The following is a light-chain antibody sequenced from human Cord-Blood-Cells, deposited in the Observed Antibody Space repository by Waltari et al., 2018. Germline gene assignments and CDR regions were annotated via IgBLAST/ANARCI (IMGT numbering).Light chain of an antibody. CDR1: QSVSSSY. CDR2: GAS. J-gene: IGKJ1*01. CDR3: QQYGSSPWT. Sequence: EIVLTQSPGTLSLSPGERATLSCRASQSVSSSYLTCYQQKPGQAPTLLIYGASSRATGIPDRFSGSGSGTDFSLTISRLEPEDFAVYYCQQYGSSPWTFGQGTKVEIK. V-gene: IGKV3-20*01.